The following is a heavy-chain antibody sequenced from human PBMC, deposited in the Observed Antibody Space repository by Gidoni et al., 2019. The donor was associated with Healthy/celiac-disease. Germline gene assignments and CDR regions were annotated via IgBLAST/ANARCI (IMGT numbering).Heavy chain of an antibody. V-gene: IGHV1-69*01. CDR1: GGPFSSHA. D-gene: IGHD2-15*01. CDR3: ARGEGCSGGSCYDPYYYGMDV. J-gene: IGHJ6*02. Sequence: QVQLVQSGAEVKKPGSSVKVSCKASGGPFSSHAISWVRQAPGQGLEWMGGIIPIFGTANYAQKFQGRVTITADESTSTAYMELSSLRSEDTAVYYCARGEGCSGGSCYDPYYYGMDVWGQGTTVTVSS. CDR2: IIPIFGTA.